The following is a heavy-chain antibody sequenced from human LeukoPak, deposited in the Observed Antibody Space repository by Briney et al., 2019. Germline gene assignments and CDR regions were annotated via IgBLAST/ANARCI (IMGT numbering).Heavy chain of an antibody. CDR2: ISNSDSTI. D-gene: IGHD2-2*03. Sequence: GGSLRLSCAASGFTFSSYEMNWVRQAPGRGLEWVSYISNSDSTIYYADSVKGRFTISRDNAKNSLYLQMNSLGAEDTAVYYCARERGGFCSSTTCSRAFDIWGQGTMVTVSS. V-gene: IGHV3-48*03. J-gene: IGHJ3*02. CDR1: GFTFSSYE. CDR3: ARERGGFCSSTTCSRAFDI.